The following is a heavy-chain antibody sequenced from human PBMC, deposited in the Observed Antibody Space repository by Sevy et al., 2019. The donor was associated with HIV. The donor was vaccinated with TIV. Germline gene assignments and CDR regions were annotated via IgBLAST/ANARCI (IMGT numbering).Heavy chain of an antibody. D-gene: IGHD3-3*01. CDR2: ISGSGGST. CDR1: GFTFSSYA. Sequence: GGSLRLSCAASGFTFSSYAMSWVRQAPGKGLEWVSAISGSGGSTYYADSVKGRFTISRDNSKNTLYLQMNSLRAEDTAVYYCAKAVYYDFWSGYKNGMDVWGQATTVTVSS. V-gene: IGHV3-23*01. J-gene: IGHJ6*02. CDR3: AKAVYYDFWSGYKNGMDV.